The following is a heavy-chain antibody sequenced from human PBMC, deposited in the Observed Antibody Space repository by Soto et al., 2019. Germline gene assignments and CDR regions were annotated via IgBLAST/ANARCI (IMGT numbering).Heavy chain of an antibody. CDR2: IYYGGTT. J-gene: IGHJ5*02. Sequence: SETLSLTCTVSGGSISSYYWSWIRQPPGKGLEWVGYIYYGGTTSYNPSLQSRVTISLETSKSQFSLRLTSVTAADTAVYYCARLGAYYQSLEPWGPGTLVTVPS. CDR1: GGSISSYY. V-gene: IGHV4-59*08. D-gene: IGHD1-26*01. CDR3: ARLGAYYQSLEP.